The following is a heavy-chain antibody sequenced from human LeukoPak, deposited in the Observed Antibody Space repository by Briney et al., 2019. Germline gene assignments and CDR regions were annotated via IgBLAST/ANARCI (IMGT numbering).Heavy chain of an antibody. V-gene: IGHV3-23*01. CDR2: ISASGERT. CDR1: AFTFSNYV. Sequence: QAGGSLRLSCPASAFTFSNYVMSWVRQAPGKGLEWVSTISASGERTYHADSVRGRFTISRDNSKNTLHLQMNSLRADDTAVYYXAKAGPGTXTFDAFDIWGQGTVVTVSS. J-gene: IGHJ3*02. CDR3: AKAGPGTXTFDAFDI.